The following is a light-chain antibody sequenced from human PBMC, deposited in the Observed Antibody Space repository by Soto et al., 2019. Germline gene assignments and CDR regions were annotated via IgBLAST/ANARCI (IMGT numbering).Light chain of an antibody. J-gene: IGKJ1*01. V-gene: IGKV3-20*01. CDR1: QSVSNNY. CDR3: QQYGSSGT. Sequence: EIVLTQSPGTLSLSPGDGSTLSCLASQSVSNNYLAWYQQKPGQAPRLLIYGESNRATGIPDRFSGSGSGTDFTLTISRLESEDFAVYYCQQYGSSGTFGQGTQVDIK. CDR2: GES.